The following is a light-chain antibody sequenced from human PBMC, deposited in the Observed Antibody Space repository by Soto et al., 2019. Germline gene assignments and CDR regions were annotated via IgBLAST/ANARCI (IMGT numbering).Light chain of an antibody. Sequence: EIVMTQSPATLSVSPGERATLSCRASQSVSSNLAWYQQKPGQAPRLLIYGASTRATGIPARFSGSGSGTEFTLTISSLQSEDFAVYYCQQYNNWPLTFGGGTGLEIK. CDR1: QSVSSN. CDR3: QQYNNWPLT. V-gene: IGKV3-15*01. CDR2: GAS. J-gene: IGKJ5*01.